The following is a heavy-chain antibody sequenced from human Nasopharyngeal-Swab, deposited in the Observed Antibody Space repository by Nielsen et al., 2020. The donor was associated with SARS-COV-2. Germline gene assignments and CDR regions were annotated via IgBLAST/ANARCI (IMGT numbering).Heavy chain of an antibody. CDR2: LSGSGGRT. V-gene: IGHV3-23*01. D-gene: IGHD2-8*01. CDR1: GFTFDTYA. CDR3: ARFPGNGYGPQFPFDY. J-gene: IGHJ4*02. Sequence: GESLKISCVASGFTFDTYAMTWVRQVPGKGLEWVSALSGSGGRTYYADSVKGRFIISRDNFKNTLYLQIHSLRAGDTAVYSCARFPGNGYGPQFPFDYWGQGTPVTVSS.